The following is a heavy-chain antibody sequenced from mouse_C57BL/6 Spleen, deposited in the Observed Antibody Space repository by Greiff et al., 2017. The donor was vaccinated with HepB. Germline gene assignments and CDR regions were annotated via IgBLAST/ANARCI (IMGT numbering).Heavy chain of an antibody. CDR3: ARGLPGDY. CDR1: GFTFSSYA. CDR2: ISDGGSYT. J-gene: IGHJ2*01. D-gene: IGHD5-5*01. V-gene: IGHV5-4*01. Sequence: EVQLVESGGGLVKPGGSLKLSCAASGFTFSSYAMSWVRQTPEKRLEWVATISDGGSYTYYPDNVKGRFTISRDNAKNNLYLQMSHLKSEDTAMYYCARGLPGDYWGQGTTLTVSS.